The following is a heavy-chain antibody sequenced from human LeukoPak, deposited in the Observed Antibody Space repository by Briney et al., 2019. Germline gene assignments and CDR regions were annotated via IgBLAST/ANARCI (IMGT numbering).Heavy chain of an antibody. D-gene: IGHD3-10*01. J-gene: IGHJ4*02. V-gene: IGHV4-59*01. CDR2: IYYSGST. Sequence: SETLSLTCTVSGGSISSYYWSWIRQPPGKGLEWIGYIYYSGSTNYNPSLKSRVTISVDTSKNQFSLKLSSETAADTAVYYCARAAYYYGSGTSYYFDYWGQGTLVTVSS. CDR1: GGSISSYY. CDR3: ARAAYYYGSGTSYYFDY.